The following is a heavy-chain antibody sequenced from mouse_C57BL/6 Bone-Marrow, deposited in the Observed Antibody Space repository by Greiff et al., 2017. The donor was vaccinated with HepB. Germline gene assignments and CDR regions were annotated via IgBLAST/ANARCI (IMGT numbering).Heavy chain of an antibody. CDR3: ARDGNYFYAMDY. D-gene: IGHD2-1*01. Sequence: EVQLKQSGPVLVKPGASVKMSCKASGYTFTDYYMNWVKQSHGKSLEWIGVINPYNGGTSYNQKFKGKATLTVDKSSSTAYMELNSLTSEDSAVYYCARDGNYFYAMDYWGQGTSVTVSS. V-gene: IGHV1-19*01. J-gene: IGHJ4*01. CDR1: GYTFTDYY. CDR2: INPYNGGT.